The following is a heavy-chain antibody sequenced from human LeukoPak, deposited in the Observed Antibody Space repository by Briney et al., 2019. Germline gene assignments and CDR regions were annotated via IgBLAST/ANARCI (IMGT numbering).Heavy chain of an antibody. CDR3: PNHIGESVYYGVDV. J-gene: IGHJ6*02. CDR1: GFPFCRYA. D-gene: IGHD5-12*01. Sequence: HSGGSLRLPCTPSGFPFCRYAMSWVRHAPGRGLVWVSTISGSGGNTVYANSVRGRSTISRNNSKNTLYLQMNSLRAEDTALYYCPNHIGESVYYGVDVWGQGTMVTVSS. V-gene: IGHV3-23*01. CDR2: ISGSGGNT.